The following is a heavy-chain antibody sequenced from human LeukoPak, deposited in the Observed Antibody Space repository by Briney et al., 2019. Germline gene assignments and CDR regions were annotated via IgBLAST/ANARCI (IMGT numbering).Heavy chain of an antibody. CDR2: IHSDGVRT. J-gene: IGHJ4*02. Sequence: TGGSLRLSCAAAGIIFTNYWMHWVRQAPGKGLVWVSRIHSDGVRTNYVDTVKGRFTISRDNAKNTLVLQMNNLRAEDTAVYYCARDRWGYSYGGDWGQGTLVTVSS. CDR3: ARDRWGYSYGGD. CDR1: GIIFTNYW. D-gene: IGHD5-18*01. V-gene: IGHV3-74*01.